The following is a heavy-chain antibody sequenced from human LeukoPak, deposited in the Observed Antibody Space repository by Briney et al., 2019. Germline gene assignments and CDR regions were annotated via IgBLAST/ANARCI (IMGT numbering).Heavy chain of an antibody. CDR2: ISAYNGNT. V-gene: IGHV1-18*04. CDR1: GYTFTSYG. D-gene: IGHD3-9*01. Sequence: ASVKVSCKASGYTFTSYGISCVRQAPGQGLEWMGWISAYNGNTNYAQKLQGRVTMTTDTSTSTAYMELRSLRSDDTAVYYCARDRGYDILTGYYYGMDVWGKGTTVTVSS. J-gene: IGHJ6*04. CDR3: ARDRGYDILTGYYYGMDV.